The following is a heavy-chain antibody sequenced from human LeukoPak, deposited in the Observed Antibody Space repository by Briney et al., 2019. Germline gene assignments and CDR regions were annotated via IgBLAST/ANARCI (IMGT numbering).Heavy chain of an antibody. CDR3: ARSTGYGYGFGYFDY. CDR2: IYYSGTT. Sequence: PSETLSLTCTVSGGSISSYYWSWIRQPPGKGLEWIGYIYYSGTTNYNPSLQSRVTMSVDMSKNQFSLKLSSVTAADTAVYYCARSTGYGYGFGYFDYWGQGTLVTVSS. J-gene: IGHJ4*02. V-gene: IGHV4-59*01. CDR1: GGSISSYY. D-gene: IGHD5-18*01.